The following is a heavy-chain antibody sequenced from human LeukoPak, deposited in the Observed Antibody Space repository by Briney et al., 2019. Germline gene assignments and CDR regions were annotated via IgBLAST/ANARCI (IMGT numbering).Heavy chain of an antibody. CDR3: ARRHYYGSGSSTDY. V-gene: IGHV3-53*01. CDR1: GFTFSSYW. D-gene: IGHD3-10*01. J-gene: IGHJ4*02. CDR2: IYSSGST. Sequence: GGSLRLSCAASGFTFSSYWMSWVRQAPGKGLEWVSVIYSSGSTYYADSVKGRFTISRDNSKNTLYLQMNSLRAEDTAVYYCARRHYYGSGSSTDYWGQGTLVTVSS.